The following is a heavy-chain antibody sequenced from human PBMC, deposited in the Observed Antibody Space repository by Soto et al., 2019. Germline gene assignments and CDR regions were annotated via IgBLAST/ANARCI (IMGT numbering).Heavy chain of an antibody. CDR3: ARDYFDRSGLYGMDL. D-gene: IGHD3-22*01. CDR2: INPDTDDT. J-gene: IGHJ6*02. CDR1: GYTSIDYY. Sequence: QLLQSGAEVRKPGASVKVSCKASGYTSIDYYMHWVRQAPGQGLEWMGWINPDTDDTHYAQKFQGRLIMTRDTSINTVYMELSRLTSDDTAVYYCARDYFDRSGLYGMDLWGQGTTVTVSS. V-gene: IGHV1-2*02.